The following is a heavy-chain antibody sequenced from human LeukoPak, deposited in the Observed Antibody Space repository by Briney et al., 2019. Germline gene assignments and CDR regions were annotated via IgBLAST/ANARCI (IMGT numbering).Heavy chain of an antibody. CDR2: VSGSGGTT. Sequence: GGSLRLSCAASGFTFTSYAMSWVRQAPGKGLEWVSAVSGSGGTTYYADSVKGRFTISRDNSKNTLYLQMNSLRVEDTAVYYCARGLTSDKIDYWGQGTLVTVS. CDR3: ARGLTSDKIDY. V-gene: IGHV3-23*01. D-gene: IGHD4-17*01. J-gene: IGHJ4*02. CDR1: GFTFTSYA.